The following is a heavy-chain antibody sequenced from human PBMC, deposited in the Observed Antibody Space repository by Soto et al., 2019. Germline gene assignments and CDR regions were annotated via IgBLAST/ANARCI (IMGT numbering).Heavy chain of an antibody. CDR3: AITGGSSSWYY. V-gene: IGHV3-23*01. Sequence: EVQLLESGGGLVQPGGSLRLPCAASGFTFSSYGMSWVRQAPGKGLEWVSAISGSGSSTYYADSVKGRFTISRDNSKNTLYLQMNSLRAEDTALYYCAITGGSSSWYYWGQGTLVTVSS. CDR1: GFTFSSYG. J-gene: IGHJ4*02. CDR2: ISGSGSST. D-gene: IGHD6-13*01.